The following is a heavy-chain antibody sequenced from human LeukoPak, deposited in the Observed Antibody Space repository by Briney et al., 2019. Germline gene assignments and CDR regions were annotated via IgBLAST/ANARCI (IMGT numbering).Heavy chain of an antibody. CDR2: ISAYNGNT. CDR1: GYTFTSYG. V-gene: IGHV1-18*01. J-gene: IGHJ4*02. D-gene: IGHD2-2*01. CDR3: ARVEGDLGYCSSTSCLNFDY. Sequence: ASVKVSCKASGYTFTSYGISWVRQATGQGLEWMGWISAYNGNTNYAQKLQGRVTMTTDTSTSTAYMELRSLRSDDTAVYYCARVEGDLGYCSSTSCLNFDYWGQGTLVTVSS.